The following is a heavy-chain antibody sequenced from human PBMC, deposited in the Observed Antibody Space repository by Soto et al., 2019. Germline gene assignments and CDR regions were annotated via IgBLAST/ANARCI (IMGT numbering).Heavy chain of an antibody. CDR2: ISGSGGST. D-gene: IGHD2-2*01. CDR1: GFTFSSYA. Sequence: EVQLLESGGGLVQPGGSLRLSCAASGFTFSSYAMSWVRQAPGKGLEWVSAISGSGGSTYYADSVKGRFTISRDNSKNTLYLHMNSRRAEDTAVYYCAKAHIVVVPAAMYYGFDYWGQGTLVTVSS. CDR3: AKAHIVVVPAAMYYGFDY. J-gene: IGHJ4*02. V-gene: IGHV3-23*01.